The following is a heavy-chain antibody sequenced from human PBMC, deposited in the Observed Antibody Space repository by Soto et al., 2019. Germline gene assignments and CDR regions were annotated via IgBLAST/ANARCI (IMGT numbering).Heavy chain of an antibody. CDR2: VYYSGST. Sequence: SETLSLTCTASGDSVSSSTYYWGWVRQPPGKGLEWIGSVYYSGSTYYNPSLESRVTISVDKSKNQFSLKLMSLTAADTAVYYCARVSVRFSDFGDYLTSTWFVPWGPEILIPISS. V-gene: IGHV4-39*01. CDR3: ARVSVRFSDFGDYLTSTWFVP. CDR1: GDSVSSSTYY. D-gene: IGHD4-17*01. J-gene: IGHJ5*02.